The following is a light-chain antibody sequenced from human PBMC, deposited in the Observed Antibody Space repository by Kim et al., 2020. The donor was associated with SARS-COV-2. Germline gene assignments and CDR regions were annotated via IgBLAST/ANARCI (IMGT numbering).Light chain of an antibody. J-gene: IGLJ2*01. V-gene: IGLV2-23*01. CDR3: GTYEGSLTYLV. CDR1: RRGDVGNNL. Sequence: ITTTCSPGRRGDVGNNLVSWYQQFPGKAPKLIIYESNKRPSGVSARFSGSKSGNTATLTITGLQAEDEADYYCGTYEGSLTYLVFGGGTQLTVL. CDR2: ESN.